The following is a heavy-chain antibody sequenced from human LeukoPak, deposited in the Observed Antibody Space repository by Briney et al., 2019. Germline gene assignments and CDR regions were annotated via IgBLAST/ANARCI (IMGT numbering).Heavy chain of an antibody. CDR3: ARDGGGPVAGKRFDY. CDR1: GGTFSSYA. J-gene: IGHJ4*02. D-gene: IGHD6-19*01. Sequence: SVKVSCKASGGTFSSYAISWVRQAPGQGLKWMGGIIPIFGTANYAQKFQGRVTITADESTSTAYMELSSLRSEDTAVYYCARDGGGPVAGKRFDYWGQGTLVTVSS. V-gene: IGHV1-69*13. CDR2: IIPIFGTA.